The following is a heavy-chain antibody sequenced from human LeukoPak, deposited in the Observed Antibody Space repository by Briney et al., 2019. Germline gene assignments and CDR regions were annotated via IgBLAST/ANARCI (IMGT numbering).Heavy chain of an antibody. D-gene: IGHD1-26*01. Sequence: ASVKVFCKASGYTFTGYYMHWVRQAPGQGLEWMGWINPNSGGTNYAQKFQGRVTMTRDTSISTAYMELSRLRSDDTAVYYCARELMGATGGDFDYWGQGTLVTVSS. CDR3: ARELMGATGGDFDY. CDR1: GYTFTGYY. CDR2: INPNSGGT. V-gene: IGHV1-2*02. J-gene: IGHJ4*02.